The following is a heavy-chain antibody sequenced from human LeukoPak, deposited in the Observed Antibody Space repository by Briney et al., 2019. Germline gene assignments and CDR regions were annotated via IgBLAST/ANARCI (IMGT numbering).Heavy chain of an antibody. CDR2: TYHSGST. CDR3: ARAGYYDSSGAYYFDY. CDR1: GGSISSSNW. D-gene: IGHD3-22*01. Sequence: SETLSLTCAVSGGSISSSNWWSWVRQPPGKGLEWIGETYHSGSTNYNPSLKSRVTISVDKSKNQFSLKLSSVTAADTAVYYCARAGYYDSSGAYYFDYWGQGTLVTVSS. J-gene: IGHJ4*02. V-gene: IGHV4-4*02.